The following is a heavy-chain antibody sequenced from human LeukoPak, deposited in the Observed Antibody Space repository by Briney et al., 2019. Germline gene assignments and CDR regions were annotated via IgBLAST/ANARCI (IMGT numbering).Heavy chain of an antibody. CDR2: ISGSGSST. J-gene: IGHJ4*02. CDR1: GFTFSSYA. CDR3: ARDSGSPL. D-gene: IGHD1-26*01. Sequence: SGGSLRLSCAASGFTFSSYAMSWVRQAPGKGLEWVSTISGSGSSTYYADSVKGRFTISRDNAKNSLYLQMNSLRAEDTAVYYCARDSGSPLWGQGTLVTVSS. V-gene: IGHV3-21*01.